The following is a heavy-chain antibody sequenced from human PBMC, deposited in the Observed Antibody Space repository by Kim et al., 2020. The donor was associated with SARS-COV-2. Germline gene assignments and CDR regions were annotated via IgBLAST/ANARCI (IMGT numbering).Heavy chain of an antibody. J-gene: IGHJ4*02. CDR3: ARDEETYGGDY. Sequence: IYYADSVKGRFTISRDNAKNSLYLQMNSLRAEDTAVYYCARDEETYGGDYWGQGTLATVSS. D-gene: IGHD4-17*01. CDR2: I. V-gene: IGHV3-21*01.